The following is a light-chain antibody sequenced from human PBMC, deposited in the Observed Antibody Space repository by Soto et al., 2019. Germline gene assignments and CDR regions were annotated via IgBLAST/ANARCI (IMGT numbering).Light chain of an antibody. J-gene: IGLJ3*02. Sequence: QSVLTQPPSVSGAPGQRVTISCTGSSSNIGAGYDVHWYQQLPGTAPKLLIYGNSNRPSGVPDRFSGSKSGTSASLAITGRQAEDEADYYCQSYDSSLSAWVFGGGTKVTGL. CDR3: QSYDSSLSAWV. V-gene: IGLV1-40*01. CDR2: GNS. CDR1: SSNIGAGYD.